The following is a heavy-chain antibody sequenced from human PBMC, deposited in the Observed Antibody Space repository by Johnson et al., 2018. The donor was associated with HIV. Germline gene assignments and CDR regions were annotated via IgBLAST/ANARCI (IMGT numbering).Heavy chain of an antibody. Sequence: QLVESGGGVVQPGGSLRLSCAASGFTFSSYGMHWVRQAPGKGLEWVAFIRYDGSNKYYADSVKGRFTISRDNSKNTLYLQMNSLRAEDTAVYYCAKAPTRIAARDAFDIWGQGTMVTVSS. D-gene: IGHD6-13*01. CDR2: IRYDGSNK. CDR1: GFTFSSYG. V-gene: IGHV3-30*02. J-gene: IGHJ3*02. CDR3: AKAPTRIAARDAFDI.